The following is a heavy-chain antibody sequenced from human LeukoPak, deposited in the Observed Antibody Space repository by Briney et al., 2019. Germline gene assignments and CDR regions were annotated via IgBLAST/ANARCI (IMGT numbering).Heavy chain of an antibody. D-gene: IGHD1-20*01. V-gene: IGHV4-59*01. J-gene: IGHJ4*02. CDR1: GGSISSYY. CDR3: ARVGNWNYALVNYYFDY. CDR2: IHYSGNT. Sequence: KASETLSLTCTVSGGSISSYYWIWMRQPPGKGLEWIGYIHYSGNTNYNPSLKGRVTISVDTSKNQFSLKLTSVTAADTAVYYCARVGNWNYALVNYYFDYWGQGTLVTVSS.